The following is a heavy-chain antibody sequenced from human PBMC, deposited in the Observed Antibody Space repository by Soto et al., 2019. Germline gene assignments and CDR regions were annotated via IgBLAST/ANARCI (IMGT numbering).Heavy chain of an antibody. Sequence: SETLSLTCTVSGGSISSYYWSWIRQPPGKGLEWIGYIYYSGSTNYNPSLKSRVTIPVDTSKNQFSLKLSSVTAADTAVYYCARGIGVAAIPFFDYWGQGTLVTVSS. J-gene: IGHJ4*02. CDR2: IYYSGST. V-gene: IGHV4-59*01. D-gene: IGHD2-15*01. CDR1: GGSISSYY. CDR3: ARGIGVAAIPFFDY.